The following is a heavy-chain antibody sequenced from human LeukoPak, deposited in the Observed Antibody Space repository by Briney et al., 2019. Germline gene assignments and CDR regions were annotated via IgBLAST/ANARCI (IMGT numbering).Heavy chain of an antibody. D-gene: IGHD6-6*01. V-gene: IGHV4-59*01. CDR2: IYYSGST. CDR1: GGSIRTDY. CDR3: ARCLQNRSSGRRFDVFHI. Sequence: PESLSLTCAVSGGSIRTDYWSSGRQPPGKGLEWIGYIYYSGSTNYNPSLNSRVTISVDTSKNQFSLKLSSVTAADTAVYYCARCLQNRSSGRRFDVFHIWGQGTMVTVSS. J-gene: IGHJ3*02.